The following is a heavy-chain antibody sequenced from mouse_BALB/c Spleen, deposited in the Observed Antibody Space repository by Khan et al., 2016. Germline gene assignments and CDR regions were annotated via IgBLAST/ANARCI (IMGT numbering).Heavy chain of an antibody. V-gene: IGHV5-17*02. D-gene: IGHD1-1*01. CDR2: ISSGSSTM. Sequence: EVELVESGGGLVQPGGSRKLSCAASGFTFSSFGMHWVRQAPEKGLEWVAYISSGSSTMYYADTVKGRFTISSDNPKNTLFLQMTSVRSEDTAMYYCARDGSSYVFYAMDYWGQGTSGTVSS. CDR1: GFTFSSFG. CDR3: ARDGSSYVFYAMDY. J-gene: IGHJ4*01.